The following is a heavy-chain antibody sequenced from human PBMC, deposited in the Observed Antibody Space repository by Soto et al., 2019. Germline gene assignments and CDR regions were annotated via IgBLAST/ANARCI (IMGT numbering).Heavy chain of an antibody. CDR2: IKPTGGST. Sequence: ASVKVSCKASGYTFTIYYMHWVRQAPGQGLAWMGLIKPTGGSTTYAQKFQGRVTMTRDRSTSTEYMELSSLRSEDTAVYYCARGGAWELRPRDAFDIWGQGTMVTVSS. CDR3: ARGGAWELRPRDAFDI. D-gene: IGHD1-26*01. J-gene: IGHJ3*02. V-gene: IGHV1-46*01. CDR1: GYTFTIYY.